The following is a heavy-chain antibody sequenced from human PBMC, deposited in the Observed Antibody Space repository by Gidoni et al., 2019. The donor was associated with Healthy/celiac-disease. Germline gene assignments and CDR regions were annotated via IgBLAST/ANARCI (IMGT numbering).Heavy chain of an antibody. J-gene: IGHJ4*02. V-gene: IGHV1-2*02. CDR2: INPNSGGT. CDR3: AREDGLEGITGNGPFDY. CDR1: GYTFTGYY. D-gene: IGHD1-20*01. Sequence: QVQLVQSGAEVKKPGASVKVSCKASGYTFTGYYMHWVRQAPGQGLEWMGWINPNSGGTNYAQKFQGRVTMTRDTSISTAYMELSRLRSDDTAVYYCAREDGLEGITGNGPFDYWGQGTLVTVSS.